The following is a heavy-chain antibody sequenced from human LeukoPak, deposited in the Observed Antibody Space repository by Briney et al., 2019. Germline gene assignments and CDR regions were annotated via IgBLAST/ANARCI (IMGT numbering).Heavy chain of an antibody. CDR2: ISHNGRNK. D-gene: IGHD5-12*01. J-gene: IGHJ4*02. V-gene: IGHV3-30*18. CDR3: AKGSNRGVATIDY. Sequence: GGSLRLSCAASGFTFSSYGMYWVRQAPGQGLDWVAVISHNGRNKYYADYVKGRFTISRDNSKNALFLQMNSLRAEDTAVYYCAKGSNRGVATIDYWGQGTLVTVSS. CDR1: GFTFSSYG.